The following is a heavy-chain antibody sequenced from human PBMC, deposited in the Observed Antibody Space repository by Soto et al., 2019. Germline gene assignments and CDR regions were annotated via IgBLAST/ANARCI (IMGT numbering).Heavy chain of an antibody. CDR1: GYTFTSYG. J-gene: IGHJ3*02. V-gene: IGHV1-18*01. CDR3: ARGINSSPWYDYVWGSYTAGNAFDI. D-gene: IGHD3-16*01. CDR2: ISAYNGNR. Sequence: ASVKVSCKASGYTFTSYGISWVRQAPGQGLEWMGWISAYNGNRNYAQKLQGRVTMTTDESTSTAYMELSSLRSEDTAVYYCARGINSSPWYDYVWGSYTAGNAFDIWGQGTMVTVSS.